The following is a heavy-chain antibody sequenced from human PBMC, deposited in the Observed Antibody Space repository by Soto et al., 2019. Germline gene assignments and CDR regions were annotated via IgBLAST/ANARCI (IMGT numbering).Heavy chain of an antibody. V-gene: IGHV4-59*01. CDR1: GGSINDYY. Sequence: SETLSLTCTVSGGSINDYYWSWIRQPPGRGLEWIGYIYYSGSTSYNPSLKSRVTISVDTSKNQFSLTLTSVTVADTAVYYCARAHTYCGGGACYPPGYFDFWGQGTLVTVSS. CDR2: IYYSGST. J-gene: IGHJ4*02. CDR3: ARAHTYCGGGACYPPGYFDF. D-gene: IGHD2-15*01.